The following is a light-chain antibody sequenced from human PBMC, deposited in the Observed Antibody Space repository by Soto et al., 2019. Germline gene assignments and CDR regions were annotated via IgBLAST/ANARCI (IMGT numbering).Light chain of an antibody. CDR1: QGISNY. CDR3: LQHISYPLT. J-gene: IGKJ4*01. V-gene: IGKV1-17*03. CDR2: AAS. Sequence: DIQMTQSPSAMSASVGDRVTITCRASQGISNYLAWFQQKPGEVPKRLIYAASNLQNGAPSRFSGTGSGTEFTLTITSLQPEDFATYYCLQHISYPLTFGGGTKVDIK.